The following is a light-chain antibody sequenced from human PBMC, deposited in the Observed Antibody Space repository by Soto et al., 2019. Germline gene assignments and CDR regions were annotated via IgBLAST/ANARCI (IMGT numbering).Light chain of an antibody. J-gene: IGKJ1*01. CDR3: MQARQTPPT. CDR1: QSLLHTNGHNS. CDR2: LGS. V-gene: IGKV2-28*01. Sequence: DIVMTQSPLSLPVTPGEPASISCRSSQSLLHTNGHNSLDWYLQKPGQSPQLLIYLGSNRASGVPDRLSGSGSGTYFTLKISRVEAEDVGVYYCMQARQTPPTFGQGTKVEI.